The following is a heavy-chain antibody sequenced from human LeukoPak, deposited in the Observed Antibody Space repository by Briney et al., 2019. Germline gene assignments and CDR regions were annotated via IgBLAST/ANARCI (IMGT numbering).Heavy chain of an antibody. CDR2: IKQDGSEK. CDR1: GFTFSSYW. V-gene: IGHV3-7*01. CDR3: ARDEVLAAAVGPLGNGRGVGAFDI. D-gene: IGHD6-13*01. J-gene: IGHJ3*02. Sequence: GGSLRLSCSASGFTFSSYWMSWVRQAPGKGLEWVANIKQDGSEKYYVDSVKGRFTISRDNAKNSLYLQMNSLRAEDTAVYYCARDEVLAAAVGPLGNGRGVGAFDIWGQGTMVTVSS.